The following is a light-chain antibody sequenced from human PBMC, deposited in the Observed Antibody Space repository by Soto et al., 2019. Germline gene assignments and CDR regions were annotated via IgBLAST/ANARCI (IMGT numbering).Light chain of an antibody. CDR3: AAWDDSLNAWV. J-gene: IGLJ3*02. Sequence: QSVLTQPPSASWTPGQRVTISCSGSSSNIGSNTVNWYQQLPGTAPKHLIYSNNQRPSGVPDRFAGSKSGTSASLAISGLQSENEADYYCAAWDDSLNAWVFAGGTKLTVL. V-gene: IGLV1-44*01. CDR1: SSNIGSNT. CDR2: SNN.